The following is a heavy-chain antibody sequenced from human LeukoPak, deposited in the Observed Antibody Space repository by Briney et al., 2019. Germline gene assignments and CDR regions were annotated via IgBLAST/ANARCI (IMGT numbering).Heavy chain of an antibody. CDR1: GFTFSGYA. CDR3: ARVSPATPSLRYFDWLLPFDP. J-gene: IGHJ5*02. CDR2: ISGSGGST. V-gene: IGHV3-23*01. D-gene: IGHD3-9*01. Sequence: GGSLRLSRAASGFTFSGYAMSWVRQAPGKGLEWVSAISGSGGSTYYADSVKGRFTISRDIPKNTLYLQMNSLRAEDTAVYYCARVSPATPSLRYFDWLLPFDPWGQGTLVTVSS.